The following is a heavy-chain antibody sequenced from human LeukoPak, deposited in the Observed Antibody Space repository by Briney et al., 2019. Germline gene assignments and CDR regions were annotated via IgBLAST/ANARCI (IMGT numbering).Heavy chain of an antibody. V-gene: IGHV3-7*01. CDR3: ARDPRGSYPYRANWFDP. D-gene: IGHD1-26*01. CDR2: IKQDGSEK. J-gene: IGHJ5*02. CDR1: GFTFSSYA. Sequence: GGSLRLSCAASGFTFSSYAMHWVRQAPGKGLEWVANIKQDGSEKYYVDSVKGRFTISRDNAKDSLYLQMNSLRAEDTAVYYCARDPRGSYPYRANWFDPWGQGTLVTVSS.